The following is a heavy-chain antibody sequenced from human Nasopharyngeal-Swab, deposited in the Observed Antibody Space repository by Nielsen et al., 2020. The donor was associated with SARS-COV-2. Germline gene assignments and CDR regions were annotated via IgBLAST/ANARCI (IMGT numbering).Heavy chain of an antibody. CDR2: IYSGGST. D-gene: IGHD3-16*01. Sequence: GGSLRLSCAASGFTVSSNYMSWVRQAPGKGLEWVSVIYSGGSTYYADSVKGRFTISRDNSKNTLYLQMNSLRAEDTAVYYCSREGWSYDYVWGSYGAFDIWGQGTMVTVSS. J-gene: IGHJ3*02. CDR1: GFTVSSNY. V-gene: IGHV3-53*01. CDR3: SREGWSYDYVWGSYGAFDI.